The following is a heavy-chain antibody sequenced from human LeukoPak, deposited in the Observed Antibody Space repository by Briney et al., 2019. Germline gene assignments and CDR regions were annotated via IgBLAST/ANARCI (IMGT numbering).Heavy chain of an antibody. D-gene: IGHD3-9*01. CDR1: GGSISSYY. CDR3: ARLNYDILTGYYKPRQFDY. Sequence: SETLSLTCTVSGGSISSYYWSWIRQPPGKGLEWIGYIYYSGSTIYNPSLKSRVTISVDTSKNQFSLKLSSVTAADTAVYYCARLNYDILTGYYKPRQFDYWGQGTLVTVSS. CDR2: IYYSGST. J-gene: IGHJ4*02. V-gene: IGHV4-59*08.